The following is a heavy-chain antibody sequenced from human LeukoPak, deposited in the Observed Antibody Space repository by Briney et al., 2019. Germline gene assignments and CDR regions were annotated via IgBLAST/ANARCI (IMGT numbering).Heavy chain of an antibody. J-gene: IGHJ5*02. CDR3: ARGGRVLWFGEGTNWFDP. CDR2: INCNSGGT. V-gene: IGHV1-2*02. Sequence: ASVKVSCKASGYSFTEHYIYWVRQAPGQGLEWVGRINCNSGGTNYAQKFQGRVTMTRDTSISTAYMELSRLRSDDTAVYYCARGGRVLWFGEGTNWFDPWGQGTLVTVSS. D-gene: IGHD3-10*01. CDR1: GYSFTEHY.